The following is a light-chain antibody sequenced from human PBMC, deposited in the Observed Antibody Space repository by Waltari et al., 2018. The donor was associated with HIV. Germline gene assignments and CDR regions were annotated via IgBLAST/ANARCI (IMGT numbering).Light chain of an antibody. CDR1: PSNIGGNS. J-gene: IGLJ2*01. CDR2: NND. V-gene: IGLV1-44*01. Sequence: SLLTQPPSVSGAPGQRVNISCSGGPSNIGGNSVNWYRQLPGTAPILLLYNNDQRPSSVPVRCAGSKSDTAASLVISGLQSDDEADYYCATWDDTMSVVFGGGTRLTVL. CDR3: ATWDDTMSVV.